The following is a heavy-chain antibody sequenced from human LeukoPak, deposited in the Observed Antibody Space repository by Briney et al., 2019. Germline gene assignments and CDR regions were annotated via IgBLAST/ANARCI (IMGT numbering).Heavy chain of an antibody. CDR2: INPNSGGT. J-gene: IGHJ4*02. CDR1: GYTFTGYY. V-gene: IGHV1-2*02. D-gene: IGHD2-15*01. Sequence: ASVKVSCKASGYTFTGYYMHWVRQAHGQGLEWMGWINPNSGGTNYAQKFQGRVTMTRDTSISTAYMELSRLRSDDTAVYYCARVPRSRYCSGGSCYTGRYYFDYWGQGTLVTVSS. CDR3: ARVPRSRYCSGGSCYTGRYYFDY.